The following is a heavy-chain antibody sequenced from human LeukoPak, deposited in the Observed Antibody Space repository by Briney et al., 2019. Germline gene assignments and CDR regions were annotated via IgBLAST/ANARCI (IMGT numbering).Heavy chain of an antibody. Sequence: GGALRLSCAASGFTFSSYAMSWVRQAPGKGLEWGSAISGSCGSTYYADSVKGRFTISRDNSKNTLYLQMHSLRAEDTAVYYCAKYPTPSAPPRNFDYWGQGTLVTVSS. J-gene: IGHJ4*02. CDR3: AKYPTPSAPPRNFDY. CDR2: ISGSCGST. D-gene: IGHD1-14*01. CDR1: GFTFSSYA. V-gene: IGHV3-23*01.